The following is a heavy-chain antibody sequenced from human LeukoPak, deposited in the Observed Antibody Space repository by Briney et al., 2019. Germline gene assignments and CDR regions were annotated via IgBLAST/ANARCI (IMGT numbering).Heavy chain of an antibody. D-gene: IGHD1-26*01. CDR2: ISSSSSTI. V-gene: IGHV3-48*02. CDR3: ARDLPRIREQGGMRFDP. CDR1: GFTFSSYS. Sequence: GGSLRLSCAASGFTFSSYSMNWVRQAPGKGLEWVSYISSSSSTIYHADSVKGRFTISRDNAKNSLYLQMNSLRDEDTAVYYCARDLPRIREQGGMRFDPWGQGTLVTVSS. J-gene: IGHJ5*02.